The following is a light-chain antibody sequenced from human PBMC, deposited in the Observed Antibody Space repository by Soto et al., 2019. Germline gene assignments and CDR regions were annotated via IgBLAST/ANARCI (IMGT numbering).Light chain of an antibody. J-gene: IGKJ4*01. Sequence: DIQMTQSPSTLSASVGDRVAITCRASQNIGSRLAWYQQKPDEAPKLLIYDASSLESGVPLRFGGSGSGTELHLIISRLQADYFATYYCQQCNTPFTFGGGTKVEIK. CDR3: QQCNTPFT. CDR2: DAS. CDR1: QNIGSR. V-gene: IGKV1-5*01.